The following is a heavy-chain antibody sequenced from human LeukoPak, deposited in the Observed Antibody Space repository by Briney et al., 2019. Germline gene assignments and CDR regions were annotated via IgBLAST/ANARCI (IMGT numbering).Heavy chain of an antibody. CDR3: VRETAAGGGPYYFDY. CDR2: IIPIFGTA. V-gene: IGHV1-69*05. J-gene: IGHJ4*02. Sequence: SVKVSCKASGGTFSSYAISWVRQAPGQGLEWMGGIIPIFGTANYAQKFQGRVTITTDESTSTAYMELSSLRSEDTAVYYCVRETAAGGGPYYFDYWGQGTLVTVSS. D-gene: IGHD6-13*01. CDR1: GGTFSSYA.